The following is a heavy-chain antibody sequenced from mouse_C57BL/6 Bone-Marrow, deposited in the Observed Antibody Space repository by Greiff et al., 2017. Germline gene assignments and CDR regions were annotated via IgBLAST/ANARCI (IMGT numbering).Heavy chain of an antibody. D-gene: IGHD1-1*01. J-gene: IGHJ2*01. CDR1: GYTFTDYE. CDR3: TRWDYGSSYDYVDY. V-gene: IGHV1-15*01. CDR2: IDPETGGT. Sequence: VKVVESGAELVRPGASVTLSCKASGYTFTDYEMHWVKQTPVHGLEWIGAIDPETGGTAYNQKFKGKAILTADKSSSTAYMELRSLTSEDSAVYYGTRWDYGSSYDYVDYWGQGTTLTVSS.